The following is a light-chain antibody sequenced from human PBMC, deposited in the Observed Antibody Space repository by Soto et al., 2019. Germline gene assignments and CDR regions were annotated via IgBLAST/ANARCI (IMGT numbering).Light chain of an antibody. CDR1: SSNIGSKT. Sequence: QSVLTQPPSASGTPGQRVTISCSGSSSNIGSKTVNWYQQVPGTAPKLLIYSNNQRPSGVPDRFSGSKSGTSVSLAISGLQSEDEAYYYCAAWDDSLNGVVFGGGTKVTVL. J-gene: IGLJ2*01. CDR2: SNN. V-gene: IGLV1-44*01. CDR3: AAWDDSLNGVV.